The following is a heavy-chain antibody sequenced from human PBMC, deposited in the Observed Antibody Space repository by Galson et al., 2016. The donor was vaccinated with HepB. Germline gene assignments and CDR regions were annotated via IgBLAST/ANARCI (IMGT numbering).Heavy chain of an antibody. D-gene: IGHD1-26*01. V-gene: IGHV3-23*01. CDR3: ATRLRAPAN. J-gene: IGHJ4*02. CDR2: ISGSGEAI. Sequence: LRLSCAASGFTFSTYAMSWVRQAPGKGLEWVSGISGSGEAIYYADSVKSRFAISRDNSKNALYLQMNSLRAEDTAVYYCATRLRAPANWGQGAQVTVSS. CDR1: GFTFSTYA.